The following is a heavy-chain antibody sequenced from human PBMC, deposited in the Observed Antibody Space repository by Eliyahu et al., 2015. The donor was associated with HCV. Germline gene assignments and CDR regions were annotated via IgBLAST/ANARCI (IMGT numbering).Heavy chain of an antibody. CDR1: GGSISSGSYY. J-gene: IGHJ6*02. CDR2: FHSTGGS. CDR3: ARVAAGRKVWSARAEPNYYGMDV. D-gene: IGHD6-13*01. Sequence: QVQLQESGPGLVKPSQTLSLTCTVSGGSISSGSYYWSWIRQPAGKGLEWIWAFHSTGGSTNYPSLKSRVTISVDTSKNQFSLKLSSVTAADTAVYYCARVAAGRKVWSARAEPNYYGMDVWGQGTTVTVSS. V-gene: IGHV4-61*02.